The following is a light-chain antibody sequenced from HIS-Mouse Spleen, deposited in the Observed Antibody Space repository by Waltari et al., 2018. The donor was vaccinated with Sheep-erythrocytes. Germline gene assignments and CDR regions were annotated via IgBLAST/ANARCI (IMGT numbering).Light chain of an antibody. J-gene: IGLJ1*01. V-gene: IGLV2-11*01. Sequence: QSALTQPRSVSGSPGQSVTISCTGTSSDVGGYNYVSWYQQHPGKAPKPVIYAVSKRPSWVPARFSGSKSGNTASLTISGLQTEDEADYYCCSYAGSYNHVFATGTKVTVL. CDR1: SSDVGGYNY. CDR2: AVS. CDR3: CSYAGSYNHV.